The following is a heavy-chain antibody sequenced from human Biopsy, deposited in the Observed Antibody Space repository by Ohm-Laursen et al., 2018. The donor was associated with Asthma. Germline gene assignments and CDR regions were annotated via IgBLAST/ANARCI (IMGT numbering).Heavy chain of an antibody. J-gene: IGHJ6*02. D-gene: IGHD3-3*01. CDR1: GFTFSSYG. CDR3: ARSIYDFWSGYYGMDV. CDR2: IWYDGSNK. Sequence: SLRLSCAASGFTFSSYGMHWVRQAPGKGLEWVTVIWYDGSNKYYADSVKGRFTISRDNSKNTLYLQMNSLRAEDTAVYYCARSIYDFWSGYYGMDVWGQGTTVTVSS. V-gene: IGHV3-33*01.